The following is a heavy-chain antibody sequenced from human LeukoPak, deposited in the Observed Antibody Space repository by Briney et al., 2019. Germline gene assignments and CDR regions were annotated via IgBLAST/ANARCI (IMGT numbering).Heavy chain of an antibody. J-gene: IGHJ4*02. V-gene: IGHV3-48*03. Sequence: PGGSLRLSCAASGFTFSSYEMNWVRQAPGKGLEWVSYISSSGSTIYYADSVKGRFTISRDNAKNSLYLQMNSLRAEDTAVYYCARAYGSGGVPRYYFDYWGQGTLVTVSS. CDR2: ISSSGSTI. D-gene: IGHD3-10*01. CDR3: ARAYGSGGVPRYYFDY. CDR1: GFTFSSYE.